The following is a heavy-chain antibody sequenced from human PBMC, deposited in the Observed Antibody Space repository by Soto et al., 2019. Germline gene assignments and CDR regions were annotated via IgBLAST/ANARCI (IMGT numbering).Heavy chain of an antibody. D-gene: IGHD1-7*01. V-gene: IGHV4-30-4*01. Sequence: SETLSLTCGVSGGSINNGDYYWSWISQSPGKGLEWIGYIYYSGSTYFNPSPKSRLSMSLDTSKTQFSLKLTSVTAADTAVYYCASRDPGTSVDYWGQGTLVTVSS. J-gene: IGHJ4*02. CDR1: GGSINNGDYY. CDR2: IYYSGST. CDR3: ASRDPGTSVDY.